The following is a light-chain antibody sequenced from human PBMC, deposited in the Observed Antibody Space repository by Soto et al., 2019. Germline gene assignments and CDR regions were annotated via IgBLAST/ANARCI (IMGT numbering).Light chain of an antibody. CDR2: RNG. CDR3: AAWDDSLSGPWV. V-gene: IGLV1-47*01. CDR1: SSNIGKNF. Sequence: QSVLTQPPSVFGTPGQRVTISCSGSSSNIGKNFVYWYQQVPGTAPKLLIYRNGQRSSGVPDRFAGSKSGTSGSLAISGLRSEDEGDYYCAAWDDSLSGPWVFGGGTQLTVL. J-gene: IGLJ3*02.